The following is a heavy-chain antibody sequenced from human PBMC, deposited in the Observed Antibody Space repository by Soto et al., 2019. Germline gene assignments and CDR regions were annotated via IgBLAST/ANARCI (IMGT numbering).Heavy chain of an antibody. Sequence: QVQLRESGPGLVKPSQTLSLTCSVSGASVAGGSYYWSWVRQPPGKGLEWIGYIPSRGRPFYNPSLTSRGTISADTSKNQLSLQLTSATAADTAVYYCARDTYRGYDFGLWGQGTLVTVSS. V-gene: IGHV4-30-4*01. CDR3: ARDTYRGYDFGL. J-gene: IGHJ5*02. CDR2: IPSRGRP. D-gene: IGHD5-12*01. CDR1: GASVAGGSYY.